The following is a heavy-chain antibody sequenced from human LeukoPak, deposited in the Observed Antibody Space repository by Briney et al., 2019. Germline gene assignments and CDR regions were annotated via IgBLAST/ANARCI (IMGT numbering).Heavy chain of an antibody. J-gene: IGHJ4*02. CDR3: AAENRGLFDY. CDR1: GGSISSYY. V-gene: IGHV4-59*01. CDR2: IYYSGST. Sequence: SETLFLTCTVSGGSISSYYWSWIRQPPGKGLEWIGYIYYSGSTNYNPSLKSRVTISVDTSKNQFSLKLSSVTAADTAVYYCAAENRGLFDYWGQGTLVTVSS. D-gene: IGHD3-10*01.